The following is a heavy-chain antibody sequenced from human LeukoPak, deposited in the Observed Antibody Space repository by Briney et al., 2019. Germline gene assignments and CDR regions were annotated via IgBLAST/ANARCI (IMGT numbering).Heavy chain of an antibody. CDR2: INHSGST. J-gene: IGHJ4*02. Sequence: PSETLSLTCAVYGGSFSGYYWSWIRQPPGKGLEWIGEINHSGSTNYNPSLKSRVTISVDTSKNQFSLKLSSVTAADTAVYYCARVDLLWFGEHIWGQGTLVTVSS. D-gene: IGHD3-10*01. V-gene: IGHV4-34*01. CDR3: ARVDLLWFGEHI. CDR1: GGSFSGYY.